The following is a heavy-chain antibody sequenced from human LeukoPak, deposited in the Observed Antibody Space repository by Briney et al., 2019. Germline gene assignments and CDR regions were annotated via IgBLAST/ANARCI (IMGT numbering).Heavy chain of an antibody. J-gene: IGHJ4*02. V-gene: IGHV4-39*01. CDR3: ARLAGYFYDSSGYPKPSSLIDF. CDR1: GGSISSTNYY. CDR2: IYYSGST. D-gene: IGHD3-22*01. Sequence: PSETLSLTCTVSGGSISSTNYYWGWIRQPPGKGLECIGTIYYSGSTYYSPSLKSRVTISVDTSKNQFSLKLSSVTAADTAMYYCARLAGYFYDSSGYPKPSSLIDFWGQGTLFTVSS.